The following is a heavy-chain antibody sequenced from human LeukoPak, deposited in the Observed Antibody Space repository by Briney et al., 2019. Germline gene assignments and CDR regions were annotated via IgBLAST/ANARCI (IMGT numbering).Heavy chain of an antibody. J-gene: IGHJ4*02. V-gene: IGHV3-48*01. Sequence: GGSLRLSCAASGFTFTSYTMNWVRQAPGKGLERVSHIGTGTSTVGYADSIKGRFTISRDNAKNSVDLQMSSLRVDDSAVYYCVRDKDWGFDSWGQGTLATVSS. D-gene: IGHD7-27*01. CDR1: GFTFTSYT. CDR3: VRDKDWGFDS. CDR2: IGTGTSTV.